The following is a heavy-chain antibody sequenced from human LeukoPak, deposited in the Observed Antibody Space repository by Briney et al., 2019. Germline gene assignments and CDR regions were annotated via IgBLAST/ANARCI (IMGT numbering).Heavy chain of an antibody. CDR3: ARRPYDSCGYYYTRDAFDI. V-gene: IGHV4-61*05. Sequence: PSETLSLTCTVSGGSISSSGYYWAWIRQPPGKGLEWIGYIYYSGSTNYNPSLKSRVTISVDTSKNQFSLKLSSVTAADTAVYYCARRPYDSCGYYYTRDAFDIWGQGTMVTVSS. J-gene: IGHJ3*02. CDR1: GGSISSSGYY. D-gene: IGHD3-22*01. CDR2: IYYSGST.